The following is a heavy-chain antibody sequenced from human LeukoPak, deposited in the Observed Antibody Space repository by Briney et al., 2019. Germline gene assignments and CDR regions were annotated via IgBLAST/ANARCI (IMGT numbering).Heavy chain of an antibody. CDR2: LSSDASRK. CDR1: GYTLTELS. J-gene: IGHJ3*02. D-gene: IGHD6-19*01. CDR3: ARTDLTLAGDAFDI. Sequence: SCKVSGYTLTELSMHWVRQAPGKGLEWVAVLSSDASRKYFADSVKGRFTISRDNSKNTLSLQMSSLRVEDTAVYYCARTDLTLAGDAFDIWGQGTMVTVSS. V-gene: IGHV3-30-3*01.